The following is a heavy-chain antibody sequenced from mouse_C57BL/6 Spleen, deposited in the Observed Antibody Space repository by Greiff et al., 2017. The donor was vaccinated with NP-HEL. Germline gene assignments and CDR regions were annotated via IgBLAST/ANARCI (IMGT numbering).Heavy chain of an antibody. CDR1: GFTFSSYG. CDR2: ISSGGSYT. CDR3: ARGLLREGFAY. J-gene: IGHJ3*01. Sequence: EVQVVESGGDLVKPGGSLKLSCAASGFTFSSYGMSWVRQTPDKRLEWVATISSGGSYTYYPDSVKGRFTISRDNAKNTLYLQMSRLKSEDTAMYYCARGLLREGFAYWGQGTLVTVSA. D-gene: IGHD1-1*01. V-gene: IGHV5-6*01.